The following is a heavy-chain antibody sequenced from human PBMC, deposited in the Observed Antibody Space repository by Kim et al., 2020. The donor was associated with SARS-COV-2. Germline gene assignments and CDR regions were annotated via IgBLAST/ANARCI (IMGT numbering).Heavy chain of an antibody. CDR3: ARSWDY. Sequence: NPNSGGTIYEQKFQGRVTMTRDTSISTAYMELSRLRSDDTAVYYCARSWDYWGQGTLVTVSS. V-gene: IGHV1-2*02. CDR2: NPNSGGT. J-gene: IGHJ4*02.